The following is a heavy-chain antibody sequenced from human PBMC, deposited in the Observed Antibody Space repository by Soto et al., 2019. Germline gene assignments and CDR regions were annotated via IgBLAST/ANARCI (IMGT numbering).Heavy chain of an antibody. D-gene: IGHD2-2*01. V-gene: IGHV3-7*01. CDR3: ARDHGAVKYCSSTSCFPMVDAFDI. J-gene: IGHJ3*02. Sequence: GGSLRLSCAASGFTFSSYWMSWVRQAPGKGLEWVANIKQDGSEKYYVDSVKGRFTISRDNAKNSLYLQMNSLRAEDTAVYYCARDHGAVKYCSSTSCFPMVDAFDIWGQGTMVTVSS. CDR2: IKQDGSEK. CDR1: GFTFSSYW.